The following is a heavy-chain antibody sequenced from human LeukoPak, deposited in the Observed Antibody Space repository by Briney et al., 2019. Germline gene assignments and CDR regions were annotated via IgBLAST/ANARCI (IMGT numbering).Heavy chain of an antibody. D-gene: IGHD3-10*01. J-gene: IGHJ4*02. CDR1: GYTLTELS. Sequence: ASVKVSCKVSGYTLTELSMHWVRQAPGKGLEWMGGFDPEDGETIYAQKFQGIVTMTEDTSTDTAYMELSSLRSEDTAVYYCATDRITMVRGVITSYYFDYWGQGTLVTVSS. CDR2: FDPEDGET. V-gene: IGHV1-24*01. CDR3: ATDRITMVRGVITSYYFDY.